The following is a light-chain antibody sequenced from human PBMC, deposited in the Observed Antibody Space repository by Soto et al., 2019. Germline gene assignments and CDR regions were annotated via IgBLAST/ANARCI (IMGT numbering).Light chain of an antibody. V-gene: IGLV2-14*01. CDR1: SSDVGGYHY. Sequence: QSVLTQPASVSGSPGQSITISCTGSSSDVGGYHYVSWYQQYPGEAPKLVISEVSNRPSGVSNRFTGSKSGNTASLTISGLQAEDEADYYCGTWRGSLSAVVFGGGTKLTVL. J-gene: IGLJ2*01. CDR3: GTWRGSLSAVV. CDR2: EVS.